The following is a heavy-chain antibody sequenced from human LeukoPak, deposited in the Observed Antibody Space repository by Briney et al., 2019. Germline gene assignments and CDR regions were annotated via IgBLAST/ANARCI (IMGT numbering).Heavy chain of an antibody. V-gene: IGHV3-66*01. CDR3: ARVLGYGGPFDY. CDR1: GFTLSSNY. Sequence: GGSLRLSCVASGFTLSSNYMNWVRQAPGKGLEWVSVIYSGGSTYYADSVKGRFTISRDNSKNTLYLQMNSLRAEDTAVYYCARVLGYGGPFDYWGQGTLVTVSS. CDR2: IYSGGST. J-gene: IGHJ4*02. D-gene: IGHD4-23*01.